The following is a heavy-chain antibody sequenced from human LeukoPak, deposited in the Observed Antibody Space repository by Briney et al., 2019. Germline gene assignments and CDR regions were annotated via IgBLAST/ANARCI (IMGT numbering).Heavy chain of an antibody. CDR2: IYSGGST. CDR1: GFTFSSYA. V-gene: IGHV3-53*01. Sequence: GGSLRLSCAASGFTFSSYAMSWVRQAPGKGLEWVSVIYSGGSTYYADSVKGRFTISRDNSKNTLYLQMNSLRAEDTAVYYCARDPYSYGYGLPGYWGQGTLVTVSS. CDR3: ARDPYSYGYGLPGY. D-gene: IGHD5-18*01. J-gene: IGHJ4*02.